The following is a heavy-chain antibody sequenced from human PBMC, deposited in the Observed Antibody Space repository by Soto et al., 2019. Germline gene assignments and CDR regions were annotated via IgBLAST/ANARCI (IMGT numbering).Heavy chain of an antibody. J-gene: IGHJ4*02. Sequence: PSETLSLTCTVSGGSIRSGGYYWSWIRQSPEKGLEWIGYIYYSGATYYNPSLESRLTISVDTSKNQSSLKLSSVTAADTALYYCARPRNPDWGQGTLVTVSS. CDR3: ARPRNPD. CDR2: IYYSGAT. V-gene: IGHV4-31*03. D-gene: IGHD4-4*01. CDR1: GGSIRSGGYY.